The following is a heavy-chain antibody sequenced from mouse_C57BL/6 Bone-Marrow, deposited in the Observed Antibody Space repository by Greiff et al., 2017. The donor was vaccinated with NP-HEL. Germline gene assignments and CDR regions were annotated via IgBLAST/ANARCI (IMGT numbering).Heavy chain of an antibody. CDR3: ARSGYDYDYYFDV. CDR1: GYTFTSYT. Sequence: VKLMESGAELARPGASVKMSCKASGYTFTSYTMHWVKQRPGQGLEWIGYINPSSGYTKYNQKFKDKATLTADKSSSTAYMQLSSLTSEDSAVYYCARSGYDYDYYFDVWGTGTTVTVSS. CDR2: INPSSGYT. D-gene: IGHD2-4*01. J-gene: IGHJ1*03. V-gene: IGHV1-4*01.